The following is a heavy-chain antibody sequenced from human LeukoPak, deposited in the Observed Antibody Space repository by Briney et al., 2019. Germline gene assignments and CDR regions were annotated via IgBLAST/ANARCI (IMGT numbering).Heavy chain of an antibody. CDR2: FDPEDGET. CDR1: GYTLTELS. J-gene: IGHJ4*02. CDR3: ATALDIVATPGNY. D-gene: IGHD5-12*01. V-gene: IGHV1-24*01. Sequence: ASVKVSCKVSGYTLTELSMHWVRQAPGKGLEWMGGFDPEDGETIYAQKFQGRVTMTEDTSTDTAYMELSRLRSEDTAVYYCATALDIVATPGNYWGQGTLVTVSS.